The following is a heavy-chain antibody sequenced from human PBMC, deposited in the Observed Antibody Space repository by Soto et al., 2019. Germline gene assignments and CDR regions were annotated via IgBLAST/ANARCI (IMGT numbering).Heavy chain of an antibody. CDR2: ISYDGSNK. D-gene: IGHD6-6*01. CDR3: ARVYPQLVFGGIGGRGDY. Sequence: GGSLRLSCAASGFTFSSYAMHWVRQAPGKGLEWVAVISYDGSNKYYADSVKGRFTISRDNSKNTLYLQMNSLRAEDTAVYYCARVYPQLVFGGIGGRGDYWGQGTLVTVSS. J-gene: IGHJ4*02. V-gene: IGHV3-30-3*01. CDR1: GFTFSSYA.